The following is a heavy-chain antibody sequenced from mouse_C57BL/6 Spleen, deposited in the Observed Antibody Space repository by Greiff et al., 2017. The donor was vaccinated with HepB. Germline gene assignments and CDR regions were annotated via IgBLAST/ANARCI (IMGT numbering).Heavy chain of an antibody. CDR1: GFTFSSYT. J-gene: IGHJ2*01. V-gene: IGHV5-9*01. D-gene: IGHD2-5*01. CDR3: ARHASNYVFFDY. CDR2: ISGGGGNT. Sequence: EVNVVDSGGGLVKPGGSLKLSCAASGFTFSSYTMSWVRQTPEKRLEWVATISGGGGNTYYPDSVKGRFTISRDNAKNTLYLQMSSLRSEDTALYYCARHASNYVFFDYWGQGTTLTVSS.